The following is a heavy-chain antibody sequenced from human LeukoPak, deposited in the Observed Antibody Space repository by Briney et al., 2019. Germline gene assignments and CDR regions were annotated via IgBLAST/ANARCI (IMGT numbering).Heavy chain of an antibody. Sequence: SETLSLTCTVSGGSISSSTYYWGWIRQPPGKALEWIGSIYYTGSTYYNPALKSRVTISVDTSKNQFSLRLSSVTAADTAVYYCARRFPADCGGDCLSANWFDPWGQGALVTVSS. CDR1: GGSISSSTYY. J-gene: IGHJ5*02. CDR2: IYYTGST. CDR3: ARRFPADCGGDCLSANWFDP. V-gene: IGHV4-39*01. D-gene: IGHD2-21*02.